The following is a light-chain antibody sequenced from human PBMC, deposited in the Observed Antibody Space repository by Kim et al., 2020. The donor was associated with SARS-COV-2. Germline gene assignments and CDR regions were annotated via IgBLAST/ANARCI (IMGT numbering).Light chain of an antibody. Sequence: RVTTSCTGRRSKVGPGSDVHWYQKLPGTAPKLLIYGNNNRPSGVPDRFAGSKSDTSASRAITGLQKEDEANYYCQSYDSRLGDWVFGGGTQLTVL. V-gene: IGLV1-40*01. J-gene: IGLJ2*01. CDR1: RSKVGPGSD. CDR3: QSYDSRLGDWV. CDR2: GNN.